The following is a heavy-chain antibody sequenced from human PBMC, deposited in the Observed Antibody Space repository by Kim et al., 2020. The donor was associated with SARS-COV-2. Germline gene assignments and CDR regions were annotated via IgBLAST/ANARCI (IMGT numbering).Heavy chain of an antibody. V-gene: IGHV3-7*03. CDR3: ARDKTGDHGVIDY. Sequence: YVASVKGRFTNSRHNAKNSLYLQMNSLRAEDTAVYYCARDKTGDHGVIDYWGQGTLVTVSS. J-gene: IGHJ4*02. D-gene: IGHD3-10*01.